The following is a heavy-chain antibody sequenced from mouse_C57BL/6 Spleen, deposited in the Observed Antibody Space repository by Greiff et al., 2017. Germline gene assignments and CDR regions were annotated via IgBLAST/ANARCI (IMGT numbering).Heavy chain of an antibody. D-gene: IGHD1-1*01. CDR3: ARGAYDGSSYYAMDY. V-gene: IGHV1-72*01. CDR1: GYTFTSYW. CDR2: IDPNSGGT. J-gene: IGHJ4*01. Sequence: QVQLQQPGAELVKPGASVKLSCKASGYTFTSYWMHWVKQRPGRGLEWIGRIDPNSGGTKYNEKFKSKATLTVDKPSSTAYMQLSSLTSEDSAVYYCARGAYDGSSYYAMDYWGQGTSVTVSS.